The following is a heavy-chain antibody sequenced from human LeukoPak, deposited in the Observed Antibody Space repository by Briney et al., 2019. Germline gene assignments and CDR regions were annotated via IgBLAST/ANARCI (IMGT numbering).Heavy chain of an antibody. CDR1: GYTFTGYY. J-gene: IGHJ1*01. CDR3: ARGKTDYYDSTAYMFAP. Sequence: ASVKVSCKASGYTFTGYYMHWVRPAPGQGLEWMGWINPNSGGTNYAQKFQGRFTMTSDTSISTAYMELSRLRSDDTVVYYCARGKTDYYDSTAYMFAPGGEATLLTVSS. V-gene: IGHV1-2*02. D-gene: IGHD3-22*01. CDR2: INPNSGGT.